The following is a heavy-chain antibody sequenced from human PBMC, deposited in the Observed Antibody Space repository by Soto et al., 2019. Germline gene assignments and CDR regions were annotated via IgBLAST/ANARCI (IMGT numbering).Heavy chain of an antibody. Sequence: QVQLVESGGGVVQPGRSLRLSCAASGFTFSSYSMHWVRQAPGKGLEWVAAMSFDGNSKYFADSVKGRFTISRDNSKNTLSLQMNSLGADDSAVYYCARGRSVIDHDDVEYWGQGTLVTVSS. D-gene: IGHD2-21*01. CDR2: MSFDGNSK. J-gene: IGHJ4*02. CDR1: GFTFSSYS. V-gene: IGHV3-30-3*01. CDR3: ARGRSVIDHDDVEY.